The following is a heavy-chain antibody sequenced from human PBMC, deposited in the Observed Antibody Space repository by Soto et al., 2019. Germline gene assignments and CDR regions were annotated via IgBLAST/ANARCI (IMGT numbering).Heavy chain of an antibody. CDR2: IGTAGDP. V-gene: IGHV3-13*05. CDR3: ARGVPSSSSPAALDY. D-gene: IGHD6-6*01. CDR1: GFTFSSYD. J-gene: IGHJ4*02. Sequence: EVQLVESGGGLVQPGGSLRLSCVASGFTFSSYDMHWVRQATGKGLEWVSAIGTAGDPYYPGSVKGRFTISRENAKNSLYLQMNSLRAGDTAVYYCARGVPSSSSPAALDYWGQGTLVTVSS.